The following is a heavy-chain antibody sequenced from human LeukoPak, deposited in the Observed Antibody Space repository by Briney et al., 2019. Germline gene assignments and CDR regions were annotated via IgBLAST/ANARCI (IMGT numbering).Heavy chain of an antibody. CDR1: GYTFTTYG. CDR3: ARDGITMVPY. V-gene: IGHV1-18*01. J-gene: IGHJ4*02. CDR2: ISAYNGNT. Sequence: ASVKVSCKASGYTFTTYGITWVRQAPGQGLEWMGWISAYNGNTKYASKFQGRVTMTTDTSTTTAYMELRSLKSDDTAVYYCARDGITMVPYWGQGTLVTVSS. D-gene: IGHD3-10*01.